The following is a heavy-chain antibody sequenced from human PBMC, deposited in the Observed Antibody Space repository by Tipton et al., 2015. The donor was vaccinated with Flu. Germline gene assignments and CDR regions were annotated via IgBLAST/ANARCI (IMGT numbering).Heavy chain of an antibody. D-gene: IGHD1-1*01. J-gene: IGHJ3*02. CDR3: AGTLGDAFDI. Sequence: TLSLTCAVSGGSISSGGYSWSWIRQPPGKGLEWIGYIYHSGSTYYNPSPKSRVTISVDRSKNHFSLKLSSVTAADTAVYYCAGTLGDAFDIWGQGTMVPVSS. CDR2: IYHSGST. V-gene: IGHV4-30-2*01. CDR1: GGSISSGGYS.